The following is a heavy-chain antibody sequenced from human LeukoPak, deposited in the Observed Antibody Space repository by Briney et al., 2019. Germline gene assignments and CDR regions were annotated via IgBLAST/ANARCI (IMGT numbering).Heavy chain of an antibody. CDR3: VREYYGQLY. J-gene: IGHJ4*02. D-gene: IGHD3-10*01. CDR1: GFTGNW. V-gene: IGHV3-74*01. CDR2: INDAGSDT. Sequence: QSGGSLRLSCAASGFTGNWMQWVRQAPGKGLVWVSHINDAGSDTKYADSVKGRFTISRDNAKNTLYLQMNSLRAEDTAMDYCVREYYGQLYWGQGTRVTVYS.